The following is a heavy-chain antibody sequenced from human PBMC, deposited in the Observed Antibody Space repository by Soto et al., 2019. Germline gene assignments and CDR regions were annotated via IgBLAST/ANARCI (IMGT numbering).Heavy chain of an antibody. V-gene: IGHV1-3*04. CDR1: GYTFNTYA. Sequence: QVQLVQSGAEVKKPGASVKVSCKASGYTFNTYAIHRVRQAPGQRLAGVGWISTSSGDTKYSEKIQGRATITRDTSASTAYLELGSLTSEDTAVYYCARDIQDCSGGSCGWYFDYWGQGTLVTVSS. J-gene: IGHJ4*02. CDR2: ISTSSGDT. D-gene: IGHD2-15*01. CDR3: ARDIQDCSGGSCGWYFDY.